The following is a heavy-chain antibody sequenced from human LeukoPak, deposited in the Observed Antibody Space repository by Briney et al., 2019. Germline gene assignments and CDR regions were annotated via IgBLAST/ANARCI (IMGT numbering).Heavy chain of an antibody. V-gene: IGHV3-74*01. CDR1: GFTFSSYW. D-gene: IGHD6-19*01. CDR3: ARDSPYSSGWSPDFDY. J-gene: IGHJ4*02. CDR2: INSDGSST. Sequence: GGSLRLSCAASGFTFSSYWMHWVRHTPGEGLGWVSRINSDGSSTSYADSVKGRFTISRDNAKNTLYLQMNSLRAEDTAVYYCARDSPYSSGWSPDFDYWGQGTLVTVSS.